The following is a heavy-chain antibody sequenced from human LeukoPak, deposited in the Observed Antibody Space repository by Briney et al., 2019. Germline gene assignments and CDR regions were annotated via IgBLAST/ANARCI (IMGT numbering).Heavy chain of an antibody. CDR3: ARGIEWLRYLEY. Sequence: ASVKVSCKASGYTFTSYGISWVRQAPGQGLEWMGWISAYNGNTNYAQKFQGRVTMTRDTSTNTVYMELSSLRSEDTAVYYCARGIEWLRYLEYWGQGTLVTVSS. CDR1: GYTFTSYG. V-gene: IGHV1-18*01. J-gene: IGHJ4*02. D-gene: IGHD5-12*01. CDR2: ISAYNGNT.